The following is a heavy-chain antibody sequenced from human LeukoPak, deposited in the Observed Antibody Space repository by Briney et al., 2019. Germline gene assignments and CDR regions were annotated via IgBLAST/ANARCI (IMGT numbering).Heavy chain of an antibody. CDR3: ARAGGYFDWFFAFDI. CDR2: IYYSGST. CDR1: GGSISSSSYY. D-gene: IGHD3-9*01. V-gene: IGHV4-39*07. J-gene: IGHJ3*02. Sequence: SETLSLTCTVSGGSISSSSYYWGWIRQPPGKGLEWIGSIYYSGSTYYNPSLKSRVTISVDTSKNQFSLKLSSVTAADTAVYYCARAGGYFDWFFAFDIWGQGTMVTVSS.